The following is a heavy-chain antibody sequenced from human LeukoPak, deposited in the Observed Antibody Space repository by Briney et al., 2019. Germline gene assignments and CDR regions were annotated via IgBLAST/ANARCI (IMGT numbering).Heavy chain of an antibody. D-gene: IGHD2-15*01. CDR3: ARIVVVAATAFDI. Sequence: TSETLSLTCAVSGGSISSSNWWSWVRQPPGKGLEWIGEIYHSGSTNYNPSLKSRVTISVDKSNNQFSLKLSSVTAADTAVYYCARIVVVAATAFDIWGQGTMVTVSS. V-gene: IGHV4-4*02. CDR1: GGSISSSNW. J-gene: IGHJ3*02. CDR2: IYHSGST.